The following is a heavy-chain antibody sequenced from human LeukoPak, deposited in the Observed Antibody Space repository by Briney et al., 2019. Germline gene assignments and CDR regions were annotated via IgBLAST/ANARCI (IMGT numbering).Heavy chain of an antibody. Sequence: ASVKVSCKASGGTFSSYAISWVRQAPGQGLEWMGGIIPIFGTANYAQKFQGRVTITADESTSTAYMELSSLRSEDTAVYYCARDSVVRGVTRPFDYWGQGTLVTVSS. CDR1: GGTFSSYA. D-gene: IGHD3-10*01. CDR3: ARDSVVRGVTRPFDY. V-gene: IGHV1-69*13. CDR2: IIPIFGTA. J-gene: IGHJ4*02.